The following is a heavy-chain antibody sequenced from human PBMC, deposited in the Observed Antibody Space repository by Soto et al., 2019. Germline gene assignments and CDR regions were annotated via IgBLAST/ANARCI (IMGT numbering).Heavy chain of an antibody. CDR3: AREVGEYCSSTSCYYYYGMDV. D-gene: IGHD2-2*01. J-gene: IGHJ6*02. CDR1: GYTFTSYD. V-gene: IGHV1-8*01. Sequence: GASVKVSCKASGYTFTSYDINWVRQATGQGLEWMGWMNPNSGNTGYAQKFQGRVTMTRNTSISTAYMELSSLRSEDKAVYYCAREVGEYCSSTSCYYYYGMDVWGQGTTVTVSS. CDR2: MNPNSGNT.